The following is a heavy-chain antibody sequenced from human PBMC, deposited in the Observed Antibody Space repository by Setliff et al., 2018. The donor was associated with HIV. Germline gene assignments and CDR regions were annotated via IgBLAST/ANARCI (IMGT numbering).Heavy chain of an antibody. Sequence: PGESLKISCSASGFTFSSYAMHWVRQAPGKGLEWVSAISGSGGSTYYADSVRGRFTISRDNSKNTLYLQMNSLRAEDTAVYYCAKDLYFYGSGHDVFDIWGQGTMVTVSS. D-gene: IGHD3-10*01. CDR2: ISGSGGST. CDR1: GFTFSSYA. J-gene: IGHJ3*02. V-gene: IGHV3-23*01. CDR3: AKDLYFYGSGHDVFDI.